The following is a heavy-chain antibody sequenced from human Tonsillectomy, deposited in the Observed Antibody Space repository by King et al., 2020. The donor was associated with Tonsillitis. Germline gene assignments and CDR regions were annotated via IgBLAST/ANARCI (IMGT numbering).Heavy chain of an antibody. CDR1: GFSLSNARMG. CDR2: IFSNDEK. CDR3: ARVTSVTKSSYYYGMDV. J-gene: IGHJ6*02. Sequence: VTLKESGPVLVKPTETLTLTCTVSGFSLSNARMGVSWIRQPPGKALEWLAHIFSNDEKSYSTSLKSRLTLSKDTSKSQAVLTMTNMDPVDTATYYCARVTSVTKSSYYYGMDVWGQGTTVTVSS. D-gene: IGHD4-17*01. V-gene: IGHV2-26*01.